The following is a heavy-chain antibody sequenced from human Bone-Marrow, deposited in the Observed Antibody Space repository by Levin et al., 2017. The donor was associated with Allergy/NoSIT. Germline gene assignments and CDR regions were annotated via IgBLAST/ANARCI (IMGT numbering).Heavy chain of an antibody. Sequence: PGESLKISCAASGFTFSGYAMHWVRQAPGKGLDWVTLISYDGNSKYYIDSVKGRFTISRDNSKNTVYLQMNNLRAEDTGFYYCARNANSYDYYYGMDVWGQGTTVTVSS. CDR3: ARNANSYDYYYGMDV. CDR2: ISYDGNSK. D-gene: IGHD5-18*01. J-gene: IGHJ6*02. V-gene: IGHV3-30-3*01. CDR1: GFTFSGYA.